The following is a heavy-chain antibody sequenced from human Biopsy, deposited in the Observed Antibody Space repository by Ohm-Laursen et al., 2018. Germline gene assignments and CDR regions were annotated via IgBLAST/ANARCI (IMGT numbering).Heavy chain of an antibody. CDR1: GFSLNTRGMS. V-gene: IGHV2-70*16. J-gene: IGHJ6*02. CDR3: ARIPILVVPAAIVYRHRRHLQGLDV. Sequence: PTQTLTLTCTLSGFSLNTRGMSVTWIRQPPGKALEGLARLVWDDAKFYSESLKTRLTISKGTSKNHVVLTLSDVAPVDTATYYCARIPILVVPAAIVYRHRRHLQGLDVWGQGTTVIVSS. D-gene: IGHD2-2*02. CDR2: LVWDDAK.